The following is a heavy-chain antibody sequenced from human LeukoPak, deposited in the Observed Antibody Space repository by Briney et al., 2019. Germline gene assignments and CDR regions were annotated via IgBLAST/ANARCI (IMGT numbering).Heavy chain of an antibody. D-gene: IGHD1-1*01. CDR1: GFTFSAYD. Sequence: PGGSLRLFCAASGFTFSAYDMNWVRQAPGKGLKWLSYISSSSTTKYHADSVKGRFTISRDNTKNSLYLQMNSLRAEDTGVYYCARWNLGSDYWGQGTLVTVSS. CDR3: ARWNLGSDY. J-gene: IGHJ4*02. V-gene: IGHV3-48*04. CDR2: ISSSSTTK.